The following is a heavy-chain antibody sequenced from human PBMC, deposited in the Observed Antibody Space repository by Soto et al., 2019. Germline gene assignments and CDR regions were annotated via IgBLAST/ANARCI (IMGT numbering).Heavy chain of an antibody. CDR2: ISYDGSNK. J-gene: IGHJ4*02. Sequence: PGGSLRLSCAASGYTYSYYALHCAGQARGKGLEWVAVISYDGSNKYYADSVKGRFTISRDNSKNTLYLQMNSLRAEDTAVYYCARGFTLILGAPNVYCGQGTLVTVSS. CDR3: ARGFTLILGAPNVY. D-gene: IGHD3-22*01. CDR1: GYTYSYYA. V-gene: IGHV3-30-3*01.